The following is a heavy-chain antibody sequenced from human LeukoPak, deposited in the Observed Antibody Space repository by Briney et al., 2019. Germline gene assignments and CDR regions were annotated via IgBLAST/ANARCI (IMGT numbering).Heavy chain of an antibody. J-gene: IGHJ4*02. CDR1: GGSISSSSYY. D-gene: IGHD3-10*01. CDR3: ASQGWTYYYGSGSYYGD. Sequence: PSETLSLTCTVSGGSISSSSYYWGWIRQPPGKGLEWIGSNYYMWSTYYNPSLKSRVTISVDTSKHQFSLKLSSVTAADTAVYYCASQGWTYYYGSGSYYGDWGQGTLVTVSS. V-gene: IGHV4-39*01. CDR2: NYYMWST.